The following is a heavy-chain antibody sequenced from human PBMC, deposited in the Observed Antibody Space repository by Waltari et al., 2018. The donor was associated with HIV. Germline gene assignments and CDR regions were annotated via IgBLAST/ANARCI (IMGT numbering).Heavy chain of an antibody. CDR2: IYSAGDT. V-gene: IGHV3-53*01. D-gene: IGHD2-8*01. CDR3: ARDRHCTDGVCYGV. CDR1: GFTVSNHY. J-gene: IGHJ4*02. Sequence: EVQLVESGGGLIQPGGSLRLSCVASGFTVSNHYMKWVRQPPGKGLEWVSLIYSAGDTYYADSVKGRFTMSRDKSENTVYLQMNSLRAEDTAVYYCARDRHCTDGVCYGVWGQGALVTVSS.